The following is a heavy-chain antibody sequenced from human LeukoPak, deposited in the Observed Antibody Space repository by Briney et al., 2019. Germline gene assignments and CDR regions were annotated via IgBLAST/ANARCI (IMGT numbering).Heavy chain of an antibody. D-gene: IGHD3-16*02. Sequence: GGSLRLSCAASGFTFSSYWMSWVRQAPGKGLEWVANIKQDGTEEYYVDSVKGRFTISRDNAKNSLYLQMNSLRADDTAVYYCARWESNGYYFDYRGQGTLVTVSS. V-gene: IGHV3-7*01. J-gene: IGHJ4*02. CDR1: GFTFSSYW. CDR3: ARWESNGYYFDY. CDR2: IKQDGTEE.